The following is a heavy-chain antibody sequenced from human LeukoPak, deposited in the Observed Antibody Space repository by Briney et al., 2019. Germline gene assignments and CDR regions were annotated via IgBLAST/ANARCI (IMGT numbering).Heavy chain of an antibody. CDR3: ARDSDSSGYTPLGAFDI. CDR2: ISAYNGNT. V-gene: IGHV1-18*01. Sequence: ASVTVSCKASGYTFTSYGISWVRQAPGQGLEWMGWISAYNGNTNYAQKLQGRVTMTTDTSTSTAYMELRSLRSDDTAVYYCARDSDSSGYTPLGAFDIWGQGTMVTVSS. CDR1: GYTFTSYG. J-gene: IGHJ3*02. D-gene: IGHD3-22*01.